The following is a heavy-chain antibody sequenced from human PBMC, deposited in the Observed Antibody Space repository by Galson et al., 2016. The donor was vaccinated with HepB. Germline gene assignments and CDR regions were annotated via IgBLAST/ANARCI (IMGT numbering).Heavy chain of an antibody. V-gene: IGHV1-8*01. CDR3: ARGHYSSSSLSSWFDP. CDR1: GYTFISND. CDR2: MNPNSGNT. J-gene: IGHJ5*02. D-gene: IGHD6-6*01. Sequence: SVKVSCKASGYTFISNDINWVRQAPGQGLEWVGWMNPNSGNTAYAQKFQGRVTMTRSTSTSTAYLELSSLTSGDTAVYYCARGHYSSSSLSSWFDPWGQGTLVTVSS.